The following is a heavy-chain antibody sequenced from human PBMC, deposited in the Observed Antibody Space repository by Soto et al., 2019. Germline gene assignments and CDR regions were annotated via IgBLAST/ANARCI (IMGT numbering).Heavy chain of an antibody. D-gene: IGHD2-15*01. Sequence: GSLRLSCTTSGFTFSDYAISWFRQAPGKGLEWVGVIRSKAYGVTTDYAASVGGRFAISRDDSKDTAYLQMNSVTTEDTAVYFCAKYTSASRYSFFGMDGWGHGPTVT. CDR2: IRSKAYGVTT. J-gene: IGHJ6*02. CDR3: AKYTSASRYSFFGMDG. V-gene: IGHV3-49*03. CDR1: GFTFSDYA.